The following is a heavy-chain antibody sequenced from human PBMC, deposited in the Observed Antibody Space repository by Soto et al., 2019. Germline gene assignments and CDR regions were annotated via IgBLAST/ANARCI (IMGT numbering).Heavy chain of an antibody. CDR1: GYTFTSYY. D-gene: IGHD2-15*01. J-gene: IGHJ4*02. V-gene: IGHV1-46*01. CDR2: INPSGGST. CDR3: ARPTREIGYCSGGSCYSLHY. Sequence: ASVKVSCKASGYTFTSYYMHWVRQAAGPGLEWMGIINPSGGSTSYAQKFQGRVTMTGDTSTSTVYMELRILSSEDTAVYYCARPTREIGYCSGGSCYSLHYWGQGTPVTVSS.